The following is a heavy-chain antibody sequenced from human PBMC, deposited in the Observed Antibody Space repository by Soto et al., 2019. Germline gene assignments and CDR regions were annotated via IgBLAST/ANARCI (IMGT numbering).Heavy chain of an antibody. CDR2: ISGSGGTT. Sequence: EVQLLESGGGLVQPGGSLRLSCAASGFTFSSYAMSWVRQAPGKGLEWVSAISGSGGTTYYAASVKGRFTISRDNSKNTLSLQMNSLRAEDTAVYYCAKSTFGVTAVNPLEDYWGQRTLVTVSS. J-gene: IGHJ4*02. D-gene: IGHD2-21*02. V-gene: IGHV3-23*01. CDR1: GFTFSSYA. CDR3: AKSTFGVTAVNPLEDY.